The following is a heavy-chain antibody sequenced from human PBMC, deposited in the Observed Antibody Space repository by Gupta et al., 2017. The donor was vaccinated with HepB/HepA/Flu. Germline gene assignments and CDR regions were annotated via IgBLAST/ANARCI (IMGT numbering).Heavy chain of an antibody. D-gene: IGHD2-21*02. CDR2: IYSSAAT. V-gene: IGHV3-66*01. J-gene: IGHJ2*01. CDR1: GFTVGSNY. CDR3: ARARGGDWIAWYFDL. Sequence: EVQLVESGGGLVQPGGSLRLSCAVSGFTVGSNYMSWVRQAPGKGLEWVSVIYSSAATYYADSVKGRFTISRDSSKNTLYLHMKSLRVEDTALYYCARARGGDWIAWYFDLWGRGTLVPVS.